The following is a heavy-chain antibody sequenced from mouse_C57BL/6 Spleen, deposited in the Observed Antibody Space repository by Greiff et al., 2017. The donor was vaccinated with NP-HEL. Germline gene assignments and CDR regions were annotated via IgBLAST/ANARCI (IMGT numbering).Heavy chain of an antibody. CDR3: AREGTIYYDYDVQFAY. V-gene: IGHV1-36*01. CDR2: VYPYNGGT. Sequence: VQLQQSGPVLVKPGPSVKISCKASGFTFTDYYMHWVKQSHGKSLEWIGLVYPYNGGTSYNQKFKGKATLTVDTSSSTAYMQLSSLTSEDSAVYYCAREGTIYYDYDVQFAYWGQGTLVTVSA. J-gene: IGHJ3*01. D-gene: IGHD2-4*01. CDR1: GFTFTDYY.